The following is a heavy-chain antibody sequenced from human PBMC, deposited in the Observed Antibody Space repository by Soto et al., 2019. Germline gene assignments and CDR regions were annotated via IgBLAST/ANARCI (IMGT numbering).Heavy chain of an antibody. D-gene: IGHD2-15*01. CDR3: ARGYCSGGSCYRSGDAFDI. CDR2: ISAYNGNT. Sequence: ASVKVSCKASGYTFTSYGISWVRQAPGQGLEWMGWISAYNGNTNYAQKLQGRVTMTTDTSTSTAYVGLRSLRSDDTAVYYCARGYCSGGSCYRSGDAFDIWGQGTMVTVSS. V-gene: IGHV1-18*01. CDR1: GYTFTSYG. J-gene: IGHJ3*02.